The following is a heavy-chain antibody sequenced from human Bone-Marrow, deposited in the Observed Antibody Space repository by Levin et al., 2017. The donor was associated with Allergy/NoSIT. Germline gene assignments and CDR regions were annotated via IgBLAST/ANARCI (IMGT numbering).Heavy chain of an antibody. D-gene: IGHD6-13*01. CDR1: GYTFTGYY. J-gene: IGHJ4*02. CDR3: ARVSPGDALGVRYSSSWYGGHWGKHPFDY. V-gene: IGHV1-2*02. CDR2: INPNSGGT. Sequence: ASVKVSCKASGYTFTGYYMHWVRQAPGQGLEWMGWINPNSGGTNYAQKFQGRVTMTRDTSISTAYMELSRLRSDDTAVYYCARVSPGDALGVRYSSSWYGGHWGKHPFDYWGQGTLVTVSS.